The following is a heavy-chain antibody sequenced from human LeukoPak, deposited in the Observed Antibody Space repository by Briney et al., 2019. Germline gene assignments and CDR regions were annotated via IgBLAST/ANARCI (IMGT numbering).Heavy chain of an antibody. CDR2: IYYSGST. CDR3: ARGGEGGIDY. J-gene: IGHJ4*02. CDR1: GGSISSSSYY. Sequence: PSETLSLTCTVSGGSISSSSYYWGWIRQPPGKGLEWIGSIYYSGSTYNNPSLKSRVTISVDTPKNQFSLKLSSVTAADTAVYYCARGGEGGIDYWGQGTLVTVSS. D-gene: IGHD3-16*01. V-gene: IGHV4-39*07.